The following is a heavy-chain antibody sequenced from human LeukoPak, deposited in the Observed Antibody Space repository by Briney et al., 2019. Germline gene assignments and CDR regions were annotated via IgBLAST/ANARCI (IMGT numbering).Heavy chain of an antibody. CDR2: IYYGGST. V-gene: IGHV4-39*01. CDR3: ARRGYCSSTSCYEYWFDP. Sequence: SETLSLTSTVSGGSISSSSYYWGWIRQPPGKGLEWIGIIYYGGSTYYNPSLKSRLTISVDTSKNQFSLKLSSVTATDTAVYYCARRGYCSSTSCYEYWFDPWGQGTLVTVSS. D-gene: IGHD2-2*01. J-gene: IGHJ5*02. CDR1: GGSISSSSYY.